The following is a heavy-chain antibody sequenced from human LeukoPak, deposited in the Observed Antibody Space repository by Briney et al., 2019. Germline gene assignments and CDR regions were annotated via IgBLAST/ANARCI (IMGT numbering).Heavy chain of an antibody. V-gene: IGHV1-18*01. D-gene: IGHD2-15*01. J-gene: IGHJ6*02. CDR1: GYTFTSYG. Sequence: GASVKVSCKASGYTFTSYGISWVRQAPGQGLEWTGWISAYNGNTNYAQKLQGRVTMTTDTSTSTAYKELRSLRSDDTAVYYCARACSGGSCYLLGYYYYGMDVWGQGTTVTVSS. CDR2: ISAYNGNT. CDR3: ARACSGGSCYLLGYYYYGMDV.